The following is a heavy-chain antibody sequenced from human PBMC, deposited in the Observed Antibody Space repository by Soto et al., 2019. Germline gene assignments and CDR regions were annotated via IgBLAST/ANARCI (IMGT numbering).Heavy chain of an antibody. Sequence: PGGSLRLSCAASGFTFSSYTMSWVRQAPGKGLEWVSAVSGSGGSTYYADSVKGRFTISRDNSKNTLYLQMNSLRAEDTAVYYCAKDRTSSGYSNDCWGQGTLVTVSS. CDR1: GFTFSSYT. J-gene: IGHJ4*02. CDR3: AKDRTSSGYSNDC. CDR2: VSGSGGST. V-gene: IGHV3-23*01. D-gene: IGHD3-22*01.